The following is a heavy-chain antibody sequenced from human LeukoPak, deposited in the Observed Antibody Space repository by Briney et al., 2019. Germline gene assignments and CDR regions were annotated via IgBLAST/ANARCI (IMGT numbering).Heavy chain of an antibody. V-gene: IGHV5-51*01. CDR3: ARHVSSTAFGDIAVAGVFDY. CDR1: GYSFTSYW. CDR2: IYPGDSDT. Sequence: GESLKISCKGSGYSFTSYWIGWVRQMPGKGLEWMGIIYPGDSDTRYSPSFQGQVTISADKSISTAYLQWSSLKASDTAMYYCARHVSSTAFGDIAVAGVFDYWGQGTLVTVSS. D-gene: IGHD6-19*01. J-gene: IGHJ4*02.